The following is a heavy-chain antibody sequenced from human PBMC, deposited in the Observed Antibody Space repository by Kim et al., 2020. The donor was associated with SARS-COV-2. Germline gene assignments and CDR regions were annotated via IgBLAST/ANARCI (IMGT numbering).Heavy chain of an antibody. D-gene: IGHD6-13*01. CDR3: AKDWEQQLVLAYYYYGM. CDR2: ISYDGSNK. V-gene: IGHV3-30*18. Sequence: GGSLRLSCAASGFTFSSYGMHWVRQAPGKGLEWVAVISYDGSNKYYADSVKGRFTISRDNSKNTLYLQMNSLRAEDTAVYYCAKDWEQQLVLAYYYYGM. J-gene: IGHJ6*01. CDR1: GFTFSSYG.